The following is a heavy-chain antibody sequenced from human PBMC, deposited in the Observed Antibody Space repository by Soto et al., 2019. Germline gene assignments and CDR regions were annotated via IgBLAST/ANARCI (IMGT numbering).Heavy chain of an antibody. V-gene: IGHV4-61*01. D-gene: IGHD3-16*02. CDR2: IYYSGST. CDR1: GGSVSSGSYY. CDR3: ARGRGGGSVWGSYRYQDAFDI. J-gene: IGHJ3*02. Sequence: SETLSLTCTVSGGSVSSGSYYWSWIRQPPGKGLEWIGYIYYSGSTNYNPSLKSRVTISVDTSKNQFSLRLSSVTAADTAVYYCARGRGGGSVWGSYRYQDAFDIWGQGTMVTVSS.